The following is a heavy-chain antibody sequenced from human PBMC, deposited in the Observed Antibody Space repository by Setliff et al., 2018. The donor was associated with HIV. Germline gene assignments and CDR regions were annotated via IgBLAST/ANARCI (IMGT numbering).Heavy chain of an antibody. CDR2: IFYSGTT. J-gene: IGHJ4*02. Sequence: TLSLTCTVSGGSIRNGGHCWSWIRQHPGRGLEWIGYIFYSGTTYYNPSLKSRVVISVDSSKNLFSLNLKSVTAADTAVYYCARTRVWADAGRYFDSWGQGTLVTVSS. CDR3: ARTRVWADAGRYFDS. D-gene: IGHD6-6*01. CDR1: GGSIRNGGHC. V-gene: IGHV4-31*03.